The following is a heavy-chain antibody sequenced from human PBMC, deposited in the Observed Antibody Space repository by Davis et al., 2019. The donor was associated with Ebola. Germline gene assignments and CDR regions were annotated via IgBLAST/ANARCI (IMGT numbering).Heavy chain of an antibody. Sequence: SETLSLTCAVSGGSISSSNWWSWVRQPPGKGLEWIGEIYHSGSTNYNPSLKSRVTISVDKSKNQFSLKLSSVTAADTAVYYCARDPHWIAAAGKGDYWGQGTLVTVSS. CDR2: IYHSGST. J-gene: IGHJ4*02. V-gene: IGHV4-4*02. CDR1: GGSISSSNW. CDR3: ARDPHWIAAAGKGDY. D-gene: IGHD6-13*01.